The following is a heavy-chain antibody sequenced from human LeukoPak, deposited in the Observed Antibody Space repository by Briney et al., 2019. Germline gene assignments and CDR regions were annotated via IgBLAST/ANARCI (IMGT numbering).Heavy chain of an antibody. Sequence: GGSLRLSCAASGFTFSSYAMSWVRQAPGKGLEWVSAISGSGGSTYYADSVKGRFTISRDNSKNTLYLQMNSLRAEDTAVYYCGKDRPPLYGDYGYYYYYYMDVWGKGTTVTVSS. J-gene: IGHJ6*03. CDR2: ISGSGGST. V-gene: IGHV3-23*01. CDR1: GFTFSSYA. CDR3: GKDRPPLYGDYGYYYYYYMDV. D-gene: IGHD4-17*01.